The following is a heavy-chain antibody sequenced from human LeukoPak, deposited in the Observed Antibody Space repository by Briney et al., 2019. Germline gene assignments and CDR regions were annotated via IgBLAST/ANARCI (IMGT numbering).Heavy chain of an antibody. V-gene: IGHV3-7*01. CDR3: ATHSSSWYYFDY. CDR1: GFTFSNYW. CDR2: IKTDGSEK. J-gene: IGHJ4*02. Sequence: GGSLRLSCEGSGFTFSNYWMGWVRQAPGKGLQWVANIKTDGSEKYYVDSVKGRFTISRDNAKNSLYLQMNSLRAEDTAVYYCATHSSSWYYFDYWGQGTLVTVSS. D-gene: IGHD6-13*01.